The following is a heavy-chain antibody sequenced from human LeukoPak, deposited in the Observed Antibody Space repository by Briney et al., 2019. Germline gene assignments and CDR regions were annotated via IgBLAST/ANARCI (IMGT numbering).Heavy chain of an antibody. Sequence: GASVKVSCKASGGTFSSYAISWVRQAAGQGLEWMGGIIPIFGTANYAQKFQGSVTITADESTSTAYMELSSLRSEDTAVYYCARASYDILTITPSLGWFDPWGQGTLVTVSS. V-gene: IGHV1-69*13. CDR3: ARASYDILTITPSLGWFDP. CDR2: IIPIFGTA. D-gene: IGHD3-9*01. J-gene: IGHJ5*02. CDR1: GGTFSSYA.